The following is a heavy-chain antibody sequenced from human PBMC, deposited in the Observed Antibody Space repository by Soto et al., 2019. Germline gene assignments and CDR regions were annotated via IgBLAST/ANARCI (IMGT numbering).Heavy chain of an antibody. CDR1: GGSISSSNW. V-gene: IGHV4-4*02. J-gene: IGHJ3*02. Sequence: QVQLQESGPGLVKPSGTLSLTCAVSGGSISSSNWWSWVRQPPGKGLEWIGEIYHSGSTNYNPSLKSPVTVSVDMSNTPFSLTLSSVTAAHTAVYYCARVLGNDAFDIWGQGTMVTVSS. CDR2: IYHSGST. CDR3: ARVLGNDAFDI. D-gene: IGHD3-3*02.